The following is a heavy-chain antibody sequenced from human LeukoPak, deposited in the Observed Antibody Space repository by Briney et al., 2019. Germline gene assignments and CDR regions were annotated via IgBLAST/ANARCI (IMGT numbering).Heavy chain of an antibody. CDR1: GGSISSGSYC. Sequence: PSQTLSLTCTVSGGSISSGSYCWSWIRQPGGKGLEWIVHIHISGNTNYTPSLKSRVTISGDTSKNQFSLKLSSVTAADTAVYYCAASMVRGVRYFDYWGQGTLVTVSS. D-gene: IGHD3-10*01. CDR2: IHISGNT. J-gene: IGHJ4*02. CDR3: AASMVRGVRYFDY. V-gene: IGHV4-61*09.